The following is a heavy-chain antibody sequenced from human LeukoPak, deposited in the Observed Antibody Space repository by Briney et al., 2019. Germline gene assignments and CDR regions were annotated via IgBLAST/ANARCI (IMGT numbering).Heavy chain of an antibody. D-gene: IGHD6-19*01. CDR2: ISWNSGSI. Sequence: GGSLRLSCAGSGFIFNNYAMHWVRQPPGKGLEWVSGISWNSGSIDYTDSVKGRFTISRDNAKNSLYLQMNSLRVEDTAFYYCAKDNRRHYTSGPNPDSLHWGQGALVTVSS. CDR3: AKDNRRHYTSGPNPDSLH. V-gene: IGHV3-9*01. CDR1: GFIFNNYA. J-gene: IGHJ4*02.